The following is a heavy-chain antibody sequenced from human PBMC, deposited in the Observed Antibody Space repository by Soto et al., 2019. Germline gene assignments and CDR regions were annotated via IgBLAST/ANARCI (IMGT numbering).Heavy chain of an antibody. J-gene: IGHJ4*02. CDR3: ATASRITLVRGVTDY. D-gene: IGHD3-10*01. Sequence: GGSLGRSVSGSLFPFRECSMNWARQALGKGLEWVSAISGGAGDTYYADSVKGRFTISRDNSKNTLYLQMKSLRAEDTAIYYCATASRITLVRGVTDYWGQGTLVTVSA. CDR2: ISGGAGDT. V-gene: IGHV3-23*01. CDR1: LFPFRECS.